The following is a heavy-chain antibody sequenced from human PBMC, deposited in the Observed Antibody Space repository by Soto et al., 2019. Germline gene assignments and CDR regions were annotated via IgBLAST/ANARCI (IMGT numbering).Heavy chain of an antibody. CDR1: GGSINSSNW. CDR2: IYHSGNT. V-gene: IGHV4-4*02. J-gene: IGHJ5*02. D-gene: IGHD6-13*01. Sequence: QVQLQESGPGLVKPSGTLSLTCAVSGGSINSSNWWTWVRQPPGKGLEWIGNIYHSGNTNYNPSLKRRLSMSVDKSQNQFSLRLSSVTAADTAIYYCAREGPATIAADLSWFDPWGQGTLVTVSS. CDR3: AREGPATIAADLSWFDP.